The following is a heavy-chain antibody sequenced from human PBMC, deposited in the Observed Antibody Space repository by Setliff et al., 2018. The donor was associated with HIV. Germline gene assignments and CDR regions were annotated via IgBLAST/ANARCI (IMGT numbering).Heavy chain of an antibody. D-gene: IGHD4-17*01. CDR3: ARTVNDYGDYYFDY. V-gene: IGHV1-69*13. Sequence: VKVSCKASGGTFSLYAINWVRQAPGQGLEWMGGIIPIFNTANYAQKFQGRVTITADGSTSTAYMELSSLRFEDTAVYYCARTVNDYGDYYFDYWGQGTLVTVSS. J-gene: IGHJ4*02. CDR2: IIPIFNTA. CDR1: GGTFSLYA.